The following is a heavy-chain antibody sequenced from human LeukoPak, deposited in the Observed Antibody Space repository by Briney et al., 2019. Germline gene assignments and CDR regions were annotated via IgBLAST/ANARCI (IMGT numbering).Heavy chain of an antibody. CDR3: AGGGVMPDY. CDR2: ISYDGSNK. V-gene: IGHV3-30*15. D-gene: IGHD3-16*01. J-gene: IGHJ4*02. CDR1: GFTFSNYA. Sequence: GRSLRLSCAASGFTFSNYAMHWVRQAPGKGLEWVAVISYDGSNKYYADSVKGRFTISRDNSKNTLYLQMSSLRAEDTAVYYCAGGGVMPDYWGQGTLVTVSS.